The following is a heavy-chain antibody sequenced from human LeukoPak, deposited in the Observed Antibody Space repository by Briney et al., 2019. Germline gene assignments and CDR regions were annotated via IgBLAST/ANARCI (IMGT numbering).Heavy chain of an antibody. D-gene: IGHD3-22*01. Sequence: PGGSLRLSCVASGFTFSTYWMTWVRHAPGTGLEWVASIMQDGSQKYYVDSVKGRFTISRDNAKNSLHLQMDSLRVEDTAVYYCARYFNTNGYSSLRGDYWGQGTLVTVSS. CDR2: IMQDGSQK. CDR3: ARYFNTNGYSSLRGDY. V-gene: IGHV3-7*01. J-gene: IGHJ4*02. CDR1: GFTFSTYW.